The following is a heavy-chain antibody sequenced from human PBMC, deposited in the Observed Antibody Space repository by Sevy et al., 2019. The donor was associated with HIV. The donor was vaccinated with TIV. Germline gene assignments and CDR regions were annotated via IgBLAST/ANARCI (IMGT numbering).Heavy chain of an antibody. D-gene: IGHD3-16*01. V-gene: IGHV3-74*01. J-gene: IGHJ4*02. CDR1: GFTFSNYW. CDR2: IRGDGTTT. Sequence: GGSLRLSCAASGFTFSNYWMHWVRQVPGKGPTWVSNIRGDGTTTVYADSGKGRFTISRDNAKNTLYLQMNNLRAEDTATYYCARYAYDSNFDYWGQGTLVTVSS. CDR3: ARYAYDSNFDY.